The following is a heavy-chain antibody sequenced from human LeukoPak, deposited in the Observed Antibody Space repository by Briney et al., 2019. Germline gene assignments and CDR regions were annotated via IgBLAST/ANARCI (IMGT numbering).Heavy chain of an antibody. CDR2: IIPIFGTA. V-gene: IGHV1-69*13. Sequence: ASVTVSCKASGGTFSSYAISWVRQAPGQGLEWMGGIIPIFGTANYAQKFQGGVTITADESTSTAYMELSSLRSEDTAVYYCAKRYGDCDYWGQGTLVTVSS. CDR1: GGTFSSYA. CDR3: AKRYGDCDY. D-gene: IGHD4-17*01. J-gene: IGHJ4*02.